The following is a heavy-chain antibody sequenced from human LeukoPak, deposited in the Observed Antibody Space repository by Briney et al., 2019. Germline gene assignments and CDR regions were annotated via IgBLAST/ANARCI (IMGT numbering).Heavy chain of an antibody. CDR1: GFTFSSYG. D-gene: IGHD3-3*01. Sequence: PGRSLRLSCAASGFTFSSYGMHWVRQAPGKGLEWVAVISYDGSNKYYADSMRGRFTISRDNAKNSLYLEMNSLRAEDTAVYYCTRAGTIFGVVIIGAFDIWGQGTMVTVSS. J-gene: IGHJ3*02. CDR2: ISYDGSNK. V-gene: IGHV3-30*03. CDR3: TRAGTIFGVVIIGAFDI.